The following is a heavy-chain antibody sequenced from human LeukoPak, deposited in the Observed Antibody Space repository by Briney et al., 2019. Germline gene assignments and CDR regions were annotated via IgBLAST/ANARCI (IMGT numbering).Heavy chain of an antibody. J-gene: IGHJ6*02. CDR2: IYHSGST. CDR3: ARAGYCSSTSCYANGMDV. Sequence: SETLSLTCTVPGYSISSGYYWGWIRQPPGKGLEWIGSIYHSGSTYYNPSLKSRVTISVDTSKNQFSLKLSSVTAADTAVYYCARAGYCSSTSCYANGMDVWGQGTTVTVSS. V-gene: IGHV4-38-2*02. D-gene: IGHD2-2*01. CDR1: GYSISSGYY.